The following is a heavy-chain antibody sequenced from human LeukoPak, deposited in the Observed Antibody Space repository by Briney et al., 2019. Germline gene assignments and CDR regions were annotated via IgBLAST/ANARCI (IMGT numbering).Heavy chain of an antibody. D-gene: IGHD1-20*01. CDR1: GFTFSSYA. V-gene: IGHV3-30*04. J-gene: IGHJ3*02. CDR2: ISYDGSNK. Sequence: GGSLRLSCAASGFTFSSYAMHWVRQAPGKGLEWVAVISYDGSNKHYADSVKGRFTISRDNSKNTLYLQMNSLRAEDTAVYYCAREGYNWDAFDIWGQGTMVTVSS. CDR3: AREGYNWDAFDI.